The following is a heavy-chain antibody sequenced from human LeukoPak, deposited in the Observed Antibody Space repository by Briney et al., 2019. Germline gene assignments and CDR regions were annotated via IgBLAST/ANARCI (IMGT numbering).Heavy chain of an antibody. CDR3: AKDGRGSGYFPDY. V-gene: IGHV3-30*02. D-gene: IGHD3-22*01. J-gene: IGHJ4*02. CDR2: IRYDGSNK. CDR1: GFTFSSYG. Sequence: LPGGSLRLSCAASGFTFSSYGMHWVRQDPGKGLEWVAFIRYDGSNKYYADSVKGRFTISRDNSKNTLYLQMNSLRPEDSAVHYCAKDGRGSGYFPDYWGQGTLVTVSS.